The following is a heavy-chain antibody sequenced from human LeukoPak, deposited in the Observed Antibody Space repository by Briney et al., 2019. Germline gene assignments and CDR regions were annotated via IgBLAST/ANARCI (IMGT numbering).Heavy chain of an antibody. V-gene: IGHV4-31*03. D-gene: IGHD4-17*01. J-gene: IGHJ4*02. CDR1: GGSISSGGYY. CDR2: IYYSGST. Sequence: SQTLSLTCTVSGGSISSGGYYWSWIRQHPGKGLEWIGYIYYSGSTNYNPSLKSRVTISVDTSKNQFSLKLSSVTAADTAVYYCAREPLYGDYVLDYWGQGTLVTVSS. CDR3: AREPLYGDYVLDY.